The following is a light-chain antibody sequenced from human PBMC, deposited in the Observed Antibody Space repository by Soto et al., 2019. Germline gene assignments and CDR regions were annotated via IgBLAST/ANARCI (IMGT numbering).Light chain of an antibody. Sequence: EIVLTQSPGTLSLSPGEGATLSCRASQSVSSNYLAWYQQKPGQASRLLIYGASSRAADIPGKFSGSGSGTDFTLTISRLEPEDFAVYFCQHYDSSPTFGLGTRLEIK. CDR3: QHYDSSPT. J-gene: IGKJ2*01. CDR2: GAS. CDR1: QSVSSNY. V-gene: IGKV3-20*01.